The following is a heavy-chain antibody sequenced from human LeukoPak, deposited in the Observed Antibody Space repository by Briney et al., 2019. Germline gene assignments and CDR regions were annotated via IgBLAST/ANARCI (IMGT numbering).Heavy chain of an antibody. D-gene: IGHD5-24*01. J-gene: IGHJ3*02. CDR1: GFTFSSYS. Sequence: GGSLRLSCAASGFTFSSYSMNWVRQAPGKGLEWVSSISGSSSYIYYADSVKGRFTISRDNAKNSLYLQMNSLRAEDTAVYYCARDGRSGDGYTLDAFDIWGQGTMVTVSS. CDR3: ARDGRSGDGYTLDAFDI. CDR2: ISGSSSYI. V-gene: IGHV3-21*01.